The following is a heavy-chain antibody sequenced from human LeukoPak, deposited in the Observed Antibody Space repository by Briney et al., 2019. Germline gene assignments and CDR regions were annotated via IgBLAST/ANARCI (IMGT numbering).Heavy chain of an antibody. CDR1: GFTFSNYE. D-gene: IGHD6-19*01. CDR3: AKVDSGWYKGRFDY. J-gene: IGHJ4*02. V-gene: IGHV3-23*01. CDR2: ISGSGTTT. Sequence: GGSLRLSCAASGFTFSNYEFHWVRQAPGKGLEWVSAISGSGTTTYYTDSVKGRFTISRDNSENTLYLQMNSLRAEDTAVYYCAKVDSGWYKGRFDYWGQGTLVTVSS.